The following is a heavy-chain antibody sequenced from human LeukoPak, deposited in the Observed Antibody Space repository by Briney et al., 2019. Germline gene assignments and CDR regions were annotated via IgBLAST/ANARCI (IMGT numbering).Heavy chain of an antibody. J-gene: IGHJ4*02. D-gene: IGHD6-19*01. Sequence: GGSLRLSCTASGFTFNCYGVHGVRKAPGKGLEGVAVIWGGGSNKYCADSVKGRFTISRDNSEIPVYLQLDSVRSEDTAVYYFARDTGVRWLVGFDYWGEGTLVTVFS. V-gene: IGHV3-33*01. CDR2: IWGGGSNK. CDR3: ARDTGVRWLVGFDY. CDR1: GFTFNCYG.